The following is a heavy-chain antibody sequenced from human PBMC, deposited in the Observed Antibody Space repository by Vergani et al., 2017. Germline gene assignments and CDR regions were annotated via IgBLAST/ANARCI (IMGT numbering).Heavy chain of an antibody. CDR3: ARSRIYYGAGSPDY. CDR2: IYHSGGA. V-gene: IGHV4-39*07. D-gene: IGHD3-10*01. J-gene: IGHJ4*02. CDR1: GGSITSSSYY. Sequence: QLHLQESGPGLVKPSETLSLTCTVSGGSITSSSYYWGWIRQPPGKGLEWIGNIYHSGGAYYNPSLKGRVTISVDTSKNQFSLYLTSVTAADTAVYYCARSRIYYGAGSPDYCGQGTLVTVSS.